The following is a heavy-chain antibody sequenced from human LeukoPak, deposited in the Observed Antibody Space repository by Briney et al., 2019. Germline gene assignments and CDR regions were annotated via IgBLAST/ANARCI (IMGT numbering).Heavy chain of an antibody. CDR1: GFTFSSYG. Sequence: GGSLRLSCAASGFTFSSYGMHWVRQAPGKGLEWVAVISYDGSNKYYADSVKGRFTISRDNSKNTLYLQMNSLRGEDTAVYYCAKSDFDYWGQGTLVTVSS. CDR2: ISYDGSNK. V-gene: IGHV3-30*18. J-gene: IGHJ4*02. CDR3: AKSDFDY.